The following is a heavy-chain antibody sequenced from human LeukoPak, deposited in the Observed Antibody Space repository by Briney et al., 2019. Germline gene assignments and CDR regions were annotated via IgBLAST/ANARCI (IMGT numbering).Heavy chain of an antibody. CDR1: GGTFSSYA. CDR2: IIPIFGTA. Sequence: GASVKVSCKASGGTFSSYAISWVRQAPGQGLEWMGGIIPIFGTANYAQKFQGSVTITADESTSTAYMELSSLRSEDTAVYYCARTPFGVVTYYFDYWGQGTLVTVSS. D-gene: IGHD3-3*01. V-gene: IGHV1-69*13. J-gene: IGHJ4*02. CDR3: ARTPFGVVTYYFDY.